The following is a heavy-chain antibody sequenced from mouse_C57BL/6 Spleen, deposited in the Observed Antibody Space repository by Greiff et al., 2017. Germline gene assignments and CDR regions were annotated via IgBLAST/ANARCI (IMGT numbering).Heavy chain of an antibody. CDR1: GFSLTSYA. J-gene: IGHJ3*01. V-gene: IGHV2-9-1*01. Sequence: QVQLQQSGPGLVAPSQSLSITCTVSGFSLTSYAISWVRQPPGKGLEWLGVIWTGGGTNYNSALKSRLSISKDNSKSQVFLKMNSLQTDDTARDYCAQQGYDYDVGWFAYWGQGTLVTVSA. CDR2: IWTGGGT. D-gene: IGHD2-4*01. CDR3: AQQGYDYDVGWFAY.